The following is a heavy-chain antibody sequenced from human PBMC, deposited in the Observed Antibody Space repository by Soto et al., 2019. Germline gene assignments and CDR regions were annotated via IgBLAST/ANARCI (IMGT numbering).Heavy chain of an antibody. J-gene: IGHJ4*02. D-gene: IGHD6-19*01. V-gene: IGHV3-73*01. CDR1: GFTFSGSA. CDR3: TRPGVRSSGWYDPGGVTDDY. CDR2: IRSKANSYAT. Sequence: GGSLRLSCAASGFTFSGSAMHWVRQASGKGLEWVGRIRSKANSYATAYAASVKGRFTISRDDSKNTAYLQMNSLKTEDTAVYYCTRPGVRSSGWYDPGGVTDDYWGQGTLVTVSS.